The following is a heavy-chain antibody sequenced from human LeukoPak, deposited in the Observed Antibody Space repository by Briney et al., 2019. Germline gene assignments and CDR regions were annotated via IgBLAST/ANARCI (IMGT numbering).Heavy chain of an antibody. D-gene: IGHD2-2*01. Sequence: PGGSLRLSCAASGFTFSSYSMNWVRQAPGKGLEWVSSISSSSSYIYYADSVKGRFTISRDNSKNTLYLQMNSLRAEDTAVYYCAKNHKRVVPAAYFDYWGQGTLVTVSS. CDR3: AKNHKRVVPAAYFDY. CDR2: ISSSSSYI. J-gene: IGHJ4*02. V-gene: IGHV3-21*04. CDR1: GFTFSSYS.